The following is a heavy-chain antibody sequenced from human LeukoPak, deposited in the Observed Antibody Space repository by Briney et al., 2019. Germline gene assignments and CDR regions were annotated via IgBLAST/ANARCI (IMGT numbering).Heavy chain of an antibody. CDR2: ISWNSGSI. J-gene: IGHJ4*02. Sequence: GGSLRLSCAASGFTFDDYAMHWVRQAPGKGLEWVSCISWNSGSIGYADSVKGRFTISRDNAKNSLYLQMNSLRAEDTALYYCAKLASMVTPLDYWGQGTLVTVSS. D-gene: IGHD4-23*01. CDR1: GFTFDDYA. CDR3: AKLASMVTPLDY. V-gene: IGHV3-9*01.